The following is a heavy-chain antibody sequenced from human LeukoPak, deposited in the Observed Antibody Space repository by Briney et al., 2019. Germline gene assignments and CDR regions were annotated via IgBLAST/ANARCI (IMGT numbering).Heavy chain of an antibody. CDR3: ARGPLYYYASGSSSFDC. J-gene: IGHJ4*02. Sequence: GASVKVSCMASGYTFTGYYMHWVRQAPGQGLEWMGWINPNSGGTDYAQKFQGRVTMTRDTSINTAYMELSSLRSDDTAVYYCARGPLYYYASGSSSFDCWGQGTLVTVSS. D-gene: IGHD3-10*01. CDR2: INPNSGGT. CDR1: GYTFTGYY. V-gene: IGHV1-2*02.